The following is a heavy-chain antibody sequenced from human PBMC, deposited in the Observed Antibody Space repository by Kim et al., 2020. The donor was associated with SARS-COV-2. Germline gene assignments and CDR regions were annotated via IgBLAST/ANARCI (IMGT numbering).Heavy chain of an antibody. CDR1: GGSFSGYY. D-gene: IGHD6-13*01. CDR3: ARGPGYSSSWYGARNWFDP. Sequence: SETLSLTCAVYGGSFSGYYWSWIRQPPGKGLEWIGEINHSGSTNYNPSLKSRVTISVDTSKNQFSLKLSSVTAAYTAVYYCARGPGYSSSWYGARNWFDP. CDR2: INHSGST. V-gene: IGHV4-34*01. J-gene: IGHJ5*02.